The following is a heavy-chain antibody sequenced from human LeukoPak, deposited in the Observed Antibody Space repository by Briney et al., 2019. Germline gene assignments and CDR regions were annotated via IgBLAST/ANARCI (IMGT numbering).Heavy chain of an antibody. CDR2: ISNSGTYT. CDR1: GFTFSKAW. J-gene: IGHJ4*02. Sequence: GGSLRLSCAASGFTFSKAWMSWIRQAPGKGLEWVSYISNSGTYTNYADSVRGRFTISRDNAKHSLYLQMNSLRAEDTAVYYCARSRGAGPGAYFDYWGQGTLVTVSS. V-gene: IGHV3-11*03. D-gene: IGHD6-19*01. CDR3: ARSRGAGPGAYFDY.